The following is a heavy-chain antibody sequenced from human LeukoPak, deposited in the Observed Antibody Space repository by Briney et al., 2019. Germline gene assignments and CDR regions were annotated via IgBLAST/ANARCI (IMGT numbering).Heavy chain of an antibody. J-gene: IGHJ4*02. Sequence: SQTLSLTCTVSGGSISSGSYYWSWIRQPAGKGLEWIGRIYTSGSTNYNPSLKSRVTISVDTSKNQFSLKLSSVTAADTAMYYCVRDQRGYSYDWGQGTLVTVSS. CDR3: VRDQRGYSYD. CDR1: GGSISSGSYY. D-gene: IGHD5-18*01. V-gene: IGHV4-61*02. CDR2: IYTSGST.